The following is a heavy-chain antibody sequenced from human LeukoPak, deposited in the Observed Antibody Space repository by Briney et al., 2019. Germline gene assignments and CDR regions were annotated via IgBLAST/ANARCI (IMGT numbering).Heavy chain of an antibody. Sequence: GGSLRLSCAASGFTFSSYAMSWVRQAPGKGLEWVSVIYSGGSTYYADSVKGRFTLSRDNSKNTLYLQMNSLRVEDTAVYYCARGWLRTYGGNPDAFDIWGQGTVVTVTS. J-gene: IGHJ3*02. CDR1: GFTFSSYA. CDR2: IYSGGST. V-gene: IGHV3-53*01. CDR3: ARGWLRTYGGNPDAFDI. D-gene: IGHD4-23*01.